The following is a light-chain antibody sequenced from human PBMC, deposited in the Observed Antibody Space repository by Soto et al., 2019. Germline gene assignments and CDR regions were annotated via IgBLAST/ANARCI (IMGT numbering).Light chain of an antibody. CDR3: QQYNSYWT. J-gene: IGKJ1*01. CDR2: DAS. Sequence: DIQMTQSPSTLSASVGDRVTITCRASQSISSWLAWYQQKPGKAPKLLIYDASSLESGVPSRFSGSGSGTEFTLTISSLQPDDFATYSCQQYNSYWTFGQGTKVKSN. V-gene: IGKV1-5*01. CDR1: QSISSW.